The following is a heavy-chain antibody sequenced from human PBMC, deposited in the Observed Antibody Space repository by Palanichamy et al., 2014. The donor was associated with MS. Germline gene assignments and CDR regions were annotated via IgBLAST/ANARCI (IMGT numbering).Heavy chain of an antibody. CDR2: ISSDSNTI. J-gene: IGHJ4*02. D-gene: IGHD3-22*01. CDR3: EFSVEGYWKASSRRSSSSILPYFDY. Sequence: EVQLVESGGDLVQLGGSLRLSCAASGFKFSSYSMNWVRQTPGKGLEFVSYISSDSNTIYYAESVKGRFTVSRDNAKNTLYLQMNSLRADDTAVYYCEFSVEGYWKASSRRSSSSILPYFDYWGQGTLVTVSS. V-gene: IGHV3-48*04. CDR1: GFKFSSYS.